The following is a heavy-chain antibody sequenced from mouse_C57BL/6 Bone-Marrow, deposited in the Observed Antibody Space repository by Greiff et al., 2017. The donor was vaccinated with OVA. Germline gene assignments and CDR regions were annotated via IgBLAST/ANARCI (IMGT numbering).Heavy chain of an antibody. CDR2: ISGGGGNT. V-gene: IGHV5-9*01. CDR1: GFTFSSYT. CDR3: ARLGPYYFDY. Sequence: EVKLMESGGGLVKPGGSLKLSCAASGFTFSSYTMSWVRQTPEKRLEWVATISGGGGNTYYPDSVKGRFTISRDNAKNTLYLQMSSLRSEDTALYYCARLGPYYFDYWGQGTTLTVSS. J-gene: IGHJ2*01. D-gene: IGHD4-1*01.